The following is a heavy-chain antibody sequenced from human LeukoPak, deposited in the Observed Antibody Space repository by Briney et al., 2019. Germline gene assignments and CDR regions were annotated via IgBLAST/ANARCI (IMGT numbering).Heavy chain of an antibody. CDR2: IHPRSGDT. CDR3: ARDGEYGTGSYYRGSFDY. J-gene: IGHJ4*02. CDR1: GYSFTAFY. Sequence: ASVKVSCKASGYSFTAFYIHWVRQAPGQGLEWMGWIHPRSGDTGYAQKFQGRVTMARDTSISTVYMDLSGLGSDDTAVYYCARDGEYGTGSYYRGSFDYWGQGILVTVSS. D-gene: IGHD3-10*01. V-gene: IGHV1-2*02.